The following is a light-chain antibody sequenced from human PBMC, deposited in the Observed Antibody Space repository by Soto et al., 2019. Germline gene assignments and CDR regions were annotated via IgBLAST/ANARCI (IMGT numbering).Light chain of an antibody. V-gene: IGLV2-8*01. J-gene: IGLJ2*01. CDR1: SSDVGGYNY. Sequence: QSALTQPPSASGSPGQSVTISCTVTSSDVGGYNYVSWYQQHPGKAPKLMISEVSKRPSGVPDRFSGSKSGNTASLTVSGLQADDEADYYCSSFAGTNNLVFGGGTKLTVL. CDR2: EVS. CDR3: SSFAGTNNLV.